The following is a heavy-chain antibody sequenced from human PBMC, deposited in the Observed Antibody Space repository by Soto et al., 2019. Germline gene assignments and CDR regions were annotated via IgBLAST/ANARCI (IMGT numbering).Heavy chain of an antibody. V-gene: IGHV3-73*01. D-gene: IGHD6-19*01. CDR2: IRSKANSYAT. J-gene: IGHJ4*02. Sequence: GGSLRLSCAASGFTFSGSAMHWVRQASGKGLEWVGRIRSKANSYATAYAASVKGSFTISRDDSKNTAYLQMNSLKTEDTAVYYCTRRAVAGTAQIDYWGQGTLVTVSS. CDR1: GFTFSGSA. CDR3: TRRAVAGTAQIDY.